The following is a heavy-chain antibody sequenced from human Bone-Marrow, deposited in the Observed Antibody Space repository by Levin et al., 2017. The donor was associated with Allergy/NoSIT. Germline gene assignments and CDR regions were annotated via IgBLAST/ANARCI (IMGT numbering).Heavy chain of an antibody. J-gene: IGHJ4*02. D-gene: IGHD2-2*01. CDR1: GFTFSDYW. CDR2: INSDGSAT. Sequence: GESLKISCAASGFTFSDYWMHWVRQAPGKGLVWVSRINSDGSATNYADAVKGRFTISRDNVKNTLYLVMKSLRAEDTAVYYCVRDQGSTSYYKDWGLGTLVTVSS. V-gene: IGHV3-74*01. CDR3: VRDQGSTSYYKD.